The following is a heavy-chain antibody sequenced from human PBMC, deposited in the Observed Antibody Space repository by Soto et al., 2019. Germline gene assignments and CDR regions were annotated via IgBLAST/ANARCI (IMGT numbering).Heavy chain of an antibody. CDR2: IYYSGST. D-gene: IGHD6-13*01. V-gene: IGHV4-61*01. Sequence: SETLSLTCTVSGGSVSSSSYYWSWIRQPPGKGLEWIGYIYYSGSTNYNPSLKSRVTISVDTSKNQFSLKLSSVTAADTAGYYCTHGYRGYFDYWGQGTLVTVSS. J-gene: IGHJ4*02. CDR3: THGYRGYFDY. CDR1: GGSVSSSSYY.